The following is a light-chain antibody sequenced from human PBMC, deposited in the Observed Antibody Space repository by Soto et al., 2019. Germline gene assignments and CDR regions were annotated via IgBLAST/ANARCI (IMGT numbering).Light chain of an antibody. J-gene: IGKJ5*01. V-gene: IGKV3-20*01. CDR2: DAS. Sequence: EIVLTQSPGTLSLSPGERATLSCRASQSVSSNYLAWYQQKPGQAPSLPIYDASSRATGIPDRFSGSGSGTDFTLTISRLEPEDFAMYYCQQYGSSAPITFGQGTRLEIE. CDR1: QSVSSNY. CDR3: QQYGSSAPIT.